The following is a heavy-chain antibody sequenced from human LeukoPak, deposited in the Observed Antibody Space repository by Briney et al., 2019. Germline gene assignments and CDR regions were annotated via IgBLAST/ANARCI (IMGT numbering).Heavy chain of an antibody. D-gene: IGHD2-2*01. CDR3: ARDGTSTDDY. Sequence: ASVKVSFKTSGYTFSNFGISWVRKAPGQGLEWMGRISGNNDNPNYGQKFQGRFTVTTDSSTSTAYMELRNLRSDDTAVYYCARDGTSTDDYWGQGTLVTVSS. J-gene: IGHJ4*02. V-gene: IGHV1-18*01. CDR2: ISGNNDNP. CDR1: GYTFSNFG.